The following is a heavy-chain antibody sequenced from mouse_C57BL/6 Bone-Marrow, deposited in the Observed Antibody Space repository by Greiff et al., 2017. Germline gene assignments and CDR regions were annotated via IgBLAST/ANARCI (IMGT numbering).Heavy chain of an antibody. D-gene: IGHD1-1*01. V-gene: IGHV1-26*01. CDR2: ISPSNGCT. CDR3: ARSLITTVVDYAMDY. J-gene: IGHJ4*01. CDR1: GYTFTDYY. Sequence: LQQSGPGLVKPGASVKISCAASGYTFTDYYMNWVRQTHGKRLEWIGAISPSNGCTSYNQKFKGKVTLAVDKSDSTAYMALRRLTSEDSAVYYCARSLITTVVDYAMDYWGQGTSVTDSS.